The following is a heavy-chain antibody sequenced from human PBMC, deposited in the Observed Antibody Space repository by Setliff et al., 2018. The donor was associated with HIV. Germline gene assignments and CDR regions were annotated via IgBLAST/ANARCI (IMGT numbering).Heavy chain of an antibody. CDR2: IIPMYGVA. CDR1: GCTFSSYV. CDR3: ARGAWDSSGYYYWFDP. V-gene: IGHV1-69*10. J-gene: IGHJ5*02. D-gene: IGHD3-22*01. Sequence: SVKVSCKASGCTFSSYVISWVRQAPGQGPERMGGIIPMYGVANYAQKFQGGVTMTRNTSISTAYMELSSLRSEDPAVYYCARGAWDSSGYYYWFDPWGQGTLVTVSS.